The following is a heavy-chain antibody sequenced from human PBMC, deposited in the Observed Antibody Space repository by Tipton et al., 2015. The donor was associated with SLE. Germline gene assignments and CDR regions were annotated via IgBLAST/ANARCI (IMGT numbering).Heavy chain of an antibody. J-gene: IGHJ3*02. CDR3: AKDTGDGYNQGDAFDI. CDR1: GFTFDDYT. V-gene: IGHV3-43*01. Sequence: GSLRLSCAASGFTFDDYTMHWVRQAPGKGLEWVSLISWDGGSTYYADSVKGRFTISRDNSKNSLYLQMNSLRTEDTALYYCAKDTGDGYNQGDAFDIWGQGTMVTVSS. D-gene: IGHD5-24*01. CDR2: ISWDGGST.